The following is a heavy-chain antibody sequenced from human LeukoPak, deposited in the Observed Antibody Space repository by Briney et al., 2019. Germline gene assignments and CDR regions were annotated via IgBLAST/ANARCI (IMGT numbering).Heavy chain of an antibody. J-gene: IGHJ6*03. CDR2: IHYSGTT. CDR3: ARDRRNDYDTLTGYYYYYMDV. CDR1: GGSIRGHY. V-gene: IGHV4-59*11. Sequence: SETLSLTCTVFGGSIRGHYWSWLRQPPGKGLEWIGYIHYSGTTNYNPSLESRVTISIDTSKNQFSLKLSSVTAADTAVYYCARDRRNDYDTLTGYYYYYMDVWGKGTTVTVSS. D-gene: IGHD3-9*01.